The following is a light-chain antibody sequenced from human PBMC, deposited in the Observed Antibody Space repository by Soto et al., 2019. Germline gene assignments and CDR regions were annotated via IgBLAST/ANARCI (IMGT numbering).Light chain of an antibody. V-gene: IGKV1-5*01. CDR3: RQYDSYSPHT. CDR1: QSISDW. Sequence: DIQMTQSPSTLSASVGDRVTITCRASQSISDWLAWYQQKPGKAPNLLIYDASTLESGVPSRFSGSGSGTEFTLTISSLQPDDFATYYCRQYDSYSPHTFGQGTKLEIK. CDR2: DAS. J-gene: IGKJ2*01.